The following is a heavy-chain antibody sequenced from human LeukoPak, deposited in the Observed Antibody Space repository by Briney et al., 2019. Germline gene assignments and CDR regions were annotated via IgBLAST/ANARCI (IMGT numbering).Heavy chain of an antibody. Sequence: GASLRLSCAASGFTFSSYAMNWVRQAPGKGLEWVSGISGSGDNTYYADSVKGRFTISRDNSKKTLYLQMNSLRAEDTAVYYCAKDRVAIFGVVTTHWFDPWGQGALVTVSS. CDR1: GFTFSSYA. D-gene: IGHD3-3*01. J-gene: IGHJ5*02. CDR2: ISGSGDNT. V-gene: IGHV3-23*01. CDR3: AKDRVAIFGVVTTHWFDP.